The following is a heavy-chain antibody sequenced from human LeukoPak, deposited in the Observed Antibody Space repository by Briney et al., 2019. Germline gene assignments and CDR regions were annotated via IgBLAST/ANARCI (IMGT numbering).Heavy chain of an antibody. Sequence: ASVKVSCKASGYTFTSYFIHWVRQAPGQGLDWMGWINTVSSNTKFSQKFRDRVTITRDTSASTVYMELSSLRFEDTAIYYCARGPQGYHFDHWGQGTLVTVSS. CDR1: GYTFTSYF. J-gene: IGHJ4*02. D-gene: IGHD1-1*01. CDR2: INTVSSNT. V-gene: IGHV1-3*04. CDR3: ARGPQGYHFDH.